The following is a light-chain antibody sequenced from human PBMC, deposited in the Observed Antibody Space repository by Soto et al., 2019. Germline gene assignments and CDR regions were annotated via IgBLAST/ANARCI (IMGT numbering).Light chain of an antibody. CDR3: QQRSNWPT. Sequence: EIVLTQSPATLSLSPGERATLSCRASQSVSSYLAWYQQKPGQAPRLLIYDASIRATGIPARFSGSGSGTVFTLTTSSQEPEAFAVYYCQQRSNWPTFGQGTKVEIK. CDR2: DAS. J-gene: IGKJ1*01. CDR1: QSVSSY. V-gene: IGKV3-11*01.